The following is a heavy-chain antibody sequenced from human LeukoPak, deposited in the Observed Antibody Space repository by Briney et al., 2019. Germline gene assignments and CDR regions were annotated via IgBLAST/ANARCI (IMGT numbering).Heavy chain of an antibody. V-gene: IGHV3-74*01. D-gene: IGHD6-19*01. CDR3: ATKQWLAPPPDS. J-gene: IGHJ4*02. Sequence: GVSLRLSCAASGFTFSKYWMLWVRQAPGKGLESVSRINTDGTVTTYADSVKGRFTVSRDNADNTMFLQMNSVRDEDTAVYYCATKQWLAPPPDSWGQGTQVTVSS. CDR2: INTDGTVT. CDR1: GFTFSKYW.